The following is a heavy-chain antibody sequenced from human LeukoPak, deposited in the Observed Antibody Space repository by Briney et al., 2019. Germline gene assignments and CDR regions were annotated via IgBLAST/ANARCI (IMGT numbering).Heavy chain of an antibody. CDR2: VYTSGST. CDR1: GGSISSGSYY. Sequence: SETLSLTCTVSGGSISSGSYYWSWIRQPAGKGLEWIGRVYTSGSTNYTPSLKSRVTISVDTSKNQFSLKLSSVTAADTAVYYCAREGDILTGSVWFDPWGQGTLVTVSS. V-gene: IGHV4-61*02. CDR3: AREGDILTGSVWFDP. D-gene: IGHD3-9*01. J-gene: IGHJ5*02.